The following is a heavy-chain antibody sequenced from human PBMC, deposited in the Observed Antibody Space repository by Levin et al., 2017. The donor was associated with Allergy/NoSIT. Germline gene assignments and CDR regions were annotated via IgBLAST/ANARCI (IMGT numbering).Heavy chain of an antibody. CDR2: INTNTGNP. CDR1: GYTFTSYA. J-gene: IGHJ3*02. D-gene: IGHD2-15*01. CDR3: ARGGYCSGGSCYILDAFDS. V-gene: IGHV7-4-1*02. Sequence: PRASVKVSCKASGYTFTSYAMNWVRQAPGQGLEWMGWINTNTGNPTYAQGFTGRFVFSLDTSVSTAYLQISSLKAEDTAVYYCARGGYCSGGSCYILDAFDSWGQGTMVTVSS.